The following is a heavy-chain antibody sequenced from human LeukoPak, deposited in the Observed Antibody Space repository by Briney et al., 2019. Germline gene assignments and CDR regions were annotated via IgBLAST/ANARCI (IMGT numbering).Heavy chain of an antibody. J-gene: IGHJ4*02. CDR2: IYSGGTT. CDR1: GFTVSSNQ. D-gene: IGHD1-26*01. V-gene: IGHV3-53*01. CDR3: ARGASGSYSNIDY. Sequence: AGGSLRLSCAVSGFTVSSNQISWVRQAPGKGLEWVSVIYSGGTTFYADSVKGRFTISRDTSKNTLDLQMNSLRGDDTAVYYCARGASGSYSNIDYWGQGALVTVSS.